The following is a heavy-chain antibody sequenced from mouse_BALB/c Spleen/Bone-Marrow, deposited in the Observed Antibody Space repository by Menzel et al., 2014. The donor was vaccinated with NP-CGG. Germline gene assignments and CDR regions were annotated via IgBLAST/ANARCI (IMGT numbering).Heavy chain of an antibody. CDR3: TRSFPY. Sequence: LQQSGSELVRPGASVKLSCKASGYTFTSYWMHWVKQRPGQGLERIGNIYPGSGSTNYDEKFKSKATLTVDTSSSTAYMQLSSLTSEDSAVYYCTRSFPYWGQGTLVTVSA. J-gene: IGHJ3*01. V-gene: IGHV1S22*01. CDR1: GYTFTSYW. CDR2: IYPGSGST.